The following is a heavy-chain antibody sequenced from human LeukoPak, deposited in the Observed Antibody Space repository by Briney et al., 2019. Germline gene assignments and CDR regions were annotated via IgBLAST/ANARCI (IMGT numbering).Heavy chain of an antibody. Sequence: GGSLRLSCVAAEFTFKGFAMSWVRQAPGKGLEWVSGISGGGVSPYYADSVKGRFTISRDNSKNTLYLQMNSLRAEDTALYYCATYGSGSGTFFDSWGQGTLVTVSS. CDR1: EFTFKGFA. CDR2: ISGGGVSP. CDR3: ATYGSGSGTFFDS. D-gene: IGHD3-10*01. J-gene: IGHJ4*01. V-gene: IGHV3-23*01.